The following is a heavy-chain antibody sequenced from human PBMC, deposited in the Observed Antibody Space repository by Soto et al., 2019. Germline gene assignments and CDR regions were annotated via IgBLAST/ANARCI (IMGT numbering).Heavy chain of an antibody. CDR3: AREVKSAAASDALDI. J-gene: IGHJ3*02. CDR2: IDYIGRA. V-gene: IGHV4-31*03. D-gene: IGHD2-15*01. CDR1: GGSISSDNYF. Sequence: PSETLSLTCTVSGGSISSDNYFWSWIRQHPGKGLEWIGYIDYIGRAYYNPSLKSRVTTSVDTSKNQFSLRLSSVTVADTATYYCAREVKSAAASDALDIWRQRTVVTVSS.